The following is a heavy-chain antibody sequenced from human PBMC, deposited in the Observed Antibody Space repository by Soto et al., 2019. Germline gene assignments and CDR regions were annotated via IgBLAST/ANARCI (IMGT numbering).Heavy chain of an antibody. Sequence: GESVKISCMGSGYSFTNYWISWVRQMPGKGLEWMGRIDPSDSYTNYSPSFQGHVTMSADKSISTAYLQWSSLKASDTAMYYCGRVRVDKAEGWFDPWGQGTLVTVSS. V-gene: IGHV5-10-1*01. CDR1: GYSFTNYW. D-gene: IGHD5-18*01. CDR2: IDPSDSYT. J-gene: IGHJ5*02. CDR3: GRVRVDKAEGWFDP.